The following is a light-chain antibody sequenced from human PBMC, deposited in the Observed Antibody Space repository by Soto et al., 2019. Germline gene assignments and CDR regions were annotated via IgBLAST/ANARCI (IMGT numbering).Light chain of an antibody. CDR3: QSYDSGLVGLI. CDR2: GHS. CDR1: TSNIGAGYD. J-gene: IGLJ2*01. V-gene: IGLV1-40*01. Sequence: QSVLTQPPSVSGAPGQRVTIACTGSTSNIGAGYDVHWYRHLPGAAPKLLLSGHSHRPSGVPDRLSGSKSGTSASLVITGLQAEDEADYYCQSYDSGLVGLIFGAGTKLTVL.